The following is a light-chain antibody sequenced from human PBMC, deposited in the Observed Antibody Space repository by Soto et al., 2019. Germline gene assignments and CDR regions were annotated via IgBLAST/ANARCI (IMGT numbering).Light chain of an antibody. V-gene: IGLV2-11*01. Sequence: QSALTQPRSVSGSPGQSVTISCTGTSSDVGDYNYVSWYQQHPGKAPKFIIYDVSRRPSGVPDRFSGTKSGNTASLTSSGLQAEDEAYYYCCSYAGTYSVVFGGGTKLTVL. CDR2: DVS. J-gene: IGLJ2*01. CDR1: SSDVGDYNY. CDR3: CSYAGTYSVV.